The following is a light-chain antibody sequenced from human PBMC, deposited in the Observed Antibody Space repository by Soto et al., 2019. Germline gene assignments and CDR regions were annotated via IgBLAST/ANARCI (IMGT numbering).Light chain of an antibody. CDR1: QSISSTY. J-gene: IGKJ1*01. CDR2: AAS. Sequence: EIVLTQSPDTLSLFPGERATLSCRASQSISSTYLAWYQQKPGQAPRPLISAASNRATGTPDRFSGSGSGTDFTLTISRLEPEDFALYYCQQYGSSRWTFGQGTKVEVK. CDR3: QQYGSSRWT. V-gene: IGKV3-20*01.